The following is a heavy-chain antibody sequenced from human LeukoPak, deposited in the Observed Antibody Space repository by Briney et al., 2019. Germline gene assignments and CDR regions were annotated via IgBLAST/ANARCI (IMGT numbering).Heavy chain of an antibody. D-gene: IGHD6-19*01. CDR1: GFMFSGYW. CDR3: ARRVNGAWYD. CDR2: INQDGSEK. J-gene: IGHJ4*02. V-gene: IGHV3-7*01. Sequence: GGSLRLSCAASGFMFSGYWMTWVRQAPGKGLDWVAIINQDGSEKNYVDSVKGRFTVSRDNAKNSLYLQLNSLRVEDTALYYWARRVNGAWYDWGQGTLVTVSS.